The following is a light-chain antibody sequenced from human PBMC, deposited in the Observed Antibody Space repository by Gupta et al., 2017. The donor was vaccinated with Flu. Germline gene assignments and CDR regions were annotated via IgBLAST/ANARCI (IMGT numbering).Light chain of an antibody. CDR2: SAS. CDR3: QQDASSPQT. CDR1: QTVTNNY. J-gene: IGKJ1*01. V-gene: IGKV3-20*01. Sequence: EVVLTQSPGTLSLSPGERATLSCRASQTVTNNYLSWYRQKPGEAPRLLMYSASYRVTGIPDRFSGSGSGTDFTLTISRLDSEDFAVYFCQQDASSPQTFGQGTKVEIK.